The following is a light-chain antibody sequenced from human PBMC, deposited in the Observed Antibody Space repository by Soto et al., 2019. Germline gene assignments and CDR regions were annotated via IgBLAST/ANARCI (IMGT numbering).Light chain of an antibody. CDR2: DVS. CDR3: CSYAGTYTFNVV. J-gene: IGLJ2*01. CDR1: SRDVGGYNY. V-gene: IGLV2-11*01. Sequence: QSALTQPRSVSGSPGQSVTISCTGTSRDVGGYNYVSWYQQHPGKAPKLMIYDVSKRPSGVPDRFSGSKSGNTASLTISGLQAEDEADYYCCSYAGTYTFNVVFGGGTQLTVL.